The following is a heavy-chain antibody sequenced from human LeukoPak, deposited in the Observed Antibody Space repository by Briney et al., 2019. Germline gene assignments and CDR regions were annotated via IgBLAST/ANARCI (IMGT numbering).Heavy chain of an antibody. Sequence: SQTLSLTCTVSGGSISSGGHYWTWIRQLPGKGLEWIGYIFYSGSTYYNPSLKSRVTISVDTSKNQFSLKLNSVTAADTAVYYCASRSRPGETGYFDYWGQGTLVTVSS. CDR1: GGSISSGGHY. CDR2: IFYSGST. J-gene: IGHJ4*02. V-gene: IGHV4-31*03. CDR3: ASRSRPGETGYFDY. D-gene: IGHD2-21*01.